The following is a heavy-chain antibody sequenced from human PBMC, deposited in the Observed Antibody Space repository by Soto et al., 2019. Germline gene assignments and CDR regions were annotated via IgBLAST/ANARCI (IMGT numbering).Heavy chain of an antibody. J-gene: IGHJ5*02. Sequence: SETLSLPCSAYGGFFTGYYWTWIRQPPGKGLEWIGEINHLGGANYNPSLQSRVTMAVDTSRNQFSLRLISVTAADTALYFGVRIRYQLPSSVLWLDPWGQGTPVTVS. CDR3: VRIRYQLPSSVLWLDP. D-gene: IGHD3-16*01. CDR2: INHLGGA. CDR1: GGFFTGYY. V-gene: IGHV4-34*01.